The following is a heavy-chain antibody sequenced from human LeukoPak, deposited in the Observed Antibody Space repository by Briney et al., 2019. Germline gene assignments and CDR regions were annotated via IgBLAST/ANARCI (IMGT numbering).Heavy chain of an antibody. CDR3: ARDSVRGGRYGMDV. J-gene: IGHJ6*02. Sequence: PGGSLRLSCAASGFTFSSNSMSRVRQAPGQGLEWVSSVSSSSSYIYYADSVKGRFTISRDNAKNSLYLQMNSLRAEDTAVYYCARDSVRGGRYGMDVWGQGTTVTVSS. CDR2: VSSSSSYI. V-gene: IGHV3-21*01. CDR1: GFTFSSNS. D-gene: IGHD3-10*01.